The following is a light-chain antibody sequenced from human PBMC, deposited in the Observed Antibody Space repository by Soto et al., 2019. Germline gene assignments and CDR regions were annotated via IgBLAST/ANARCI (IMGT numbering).Light chain of an antibody. V-gene: IGKV1-5*03. CDR3: QQYHGT. CDR2: KAS. Sequence: DIQMTQSPSTLSASVGDRVTITCRASQSISSWLAWYQQKPGKAPNLLIYKASNLESGVPSRFSGSRSGTEFTLTVGRLQPDDFATYYCQQYHGTFGQGTKVEIK. CDR1: QSISSW. J-gene: IGKJ1*01.